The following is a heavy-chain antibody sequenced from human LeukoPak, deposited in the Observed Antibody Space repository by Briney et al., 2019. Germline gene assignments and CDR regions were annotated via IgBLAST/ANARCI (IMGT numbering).Heavy chain of an antibody. CDR1: GGSFSGYY. Sequence: LSLTCAVYGGSFSGYYWSWIRQPPGKGLEWVSSISYSGPHMFYADSVRGRFTISRDNAENSLFLQMNSLRAEDTAVYFCASNDYRDEGIDSWGQGTLVTVSS. V-gene: IGHV3-11*04. J-gene: IGHJ4*02. CDR3: ASNDYRDEGIDS. CDR2: ISYSGPHM. D-gene: IGHD4-17*01.